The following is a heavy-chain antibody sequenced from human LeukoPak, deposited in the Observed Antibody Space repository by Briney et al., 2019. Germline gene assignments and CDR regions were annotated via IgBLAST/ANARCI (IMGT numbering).Heavy chain of an antibody. D-gene: IGHD6-13*01. J-gene: IGHJ3*02. CDR1: GGTFSSYA. CDR2: IIPIFGTA. Sequence: SVKVSCKASGGTFSSYAISWVRQAPGQGLEWMGGIIPIFGTANYAQKFQGRVTITADESTSTAYMELSSLRSEDTAVYYCAREKREQQLASDAFDIWGQGTMVTVSS. CDR3: AREKREQQLASDAFDI. V-gene: IGHV1-69*01.